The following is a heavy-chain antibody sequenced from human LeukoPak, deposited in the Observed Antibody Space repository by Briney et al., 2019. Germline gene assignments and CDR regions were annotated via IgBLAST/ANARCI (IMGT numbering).Heavy chain of an antibody. Sequence: SETLSLTCAVYGGSISGYYWSWIRQPPGKGLEWIGEINHSGSTNYNPSLKSRVTISVDTSKNQFSLKLSSVTAADTAVYYCARGRLRYCSSTSCNTFDYWGQGTLVTVSS. V-gene: IGHV4-34*01. CDR1: GGSISGYY. D-gene: IGHD2-2*01. CDR3: ARGRLRYCSSTSCNTFDY. CDR2: INHSGST. J-gene: IGHJ4*02.